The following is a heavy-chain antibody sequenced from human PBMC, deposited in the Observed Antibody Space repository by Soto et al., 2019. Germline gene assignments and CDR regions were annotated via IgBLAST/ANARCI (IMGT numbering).Heavy chain of an antibody. D-gene: IGHD2-15*01. CDR2: ISGSGGST. CDR3: AKDEAIVVVVVNLNWFDP. CDR1: GFTFSSYA. Sequence: GGSLRLSCAASGFTFSSYAMSWVRQAPGKGLEWVSAISGSGGSTYYADSVKGRFTISRDNSKNTLYLQMNSLRAEDTAVYYCAKDEAIVVVVVNLNWFDPWGQGTLVTVSS. J-gene: IGHJ5*02. V-gene: IGHV3-23*01.